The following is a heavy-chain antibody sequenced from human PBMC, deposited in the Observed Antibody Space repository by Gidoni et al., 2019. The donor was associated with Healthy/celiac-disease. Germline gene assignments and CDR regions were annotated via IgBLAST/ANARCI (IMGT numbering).Heavy chain of an antibody. J-gene: IGHJ1*01. CDR1: VYSFTSYW. CDR3: ARQGYYGSGSPGDFQH. CDR2: IYPGDFDT. D-gene: IGHD3-10*01. V-gene: IGHV5-51*01. Sequence: EVQLGQAGAEVNKPWESLKISCKGSVYSFTSYWIVWVRHMTGKGLECMGIIYPGDFDTRYSPSFQGQVTISADKSISTAYLQWSSLKASDTAMYYCARQGYYGSGSPGDFQHWGQGTLVTVSS.